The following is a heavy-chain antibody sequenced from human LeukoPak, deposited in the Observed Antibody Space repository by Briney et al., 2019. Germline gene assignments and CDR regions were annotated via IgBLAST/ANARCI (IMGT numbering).Heavy chain of an antibody. V-gene: IGHV3-23*01. CDR3: AKADGSYKTLIDY. CDR2: ISGSGGST. CDR1: GFTFSICA. D-gene: IGHD3-10*01. Sequence: GGSLRLSCAASGFTFSICAMNWVRQAPGKGLEWVSGISGSGGSTYYADSVKGRFTISRDSSKNKVYLQMNSLRAEDTAVYYCAKADGSYKTLIDYWGQGTLVTVSS. J-gene: IGHJ4*02.